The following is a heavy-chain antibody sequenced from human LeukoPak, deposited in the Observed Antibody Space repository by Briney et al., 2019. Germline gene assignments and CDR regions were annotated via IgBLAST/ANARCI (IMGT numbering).Heavy chain of an antibody. D-gene: IGHD3-22*01. J-gene: IGHJ6*03. CDR3: ARGIVVAPRGYYMDV. CDR1: GYTFTGYY. Sequence: PVKVSCKASGYTFTGYYMHWVRQAPGQGLEWMGGIIPIFGTANYAQKFQGRVTITADESTSTAYMELSSLRSEDTAVYYCARGIVVAPRGYYMDVWGKGTTVTVSS. V-gene: IGHV1-69*13. CDR2: IIPIFGTA.